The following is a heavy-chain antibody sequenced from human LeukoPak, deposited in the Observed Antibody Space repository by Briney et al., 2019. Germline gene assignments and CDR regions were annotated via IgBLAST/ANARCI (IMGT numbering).Heavy chain of an antibody. CDR2: INHSGST. Sequence: SETLSLTCAVYGGSFSGYYWSWIRQPPGKGLEWIGEINHSGSTNYNPSLKSRVTISVDTSKNQFSLKLSSVTAADTAVYYCARGLAKNRGPYDYWGQGTLVTVSS. D-gene: IGHD1-14*01. V-gene: IGHV4-34*01. J-gene: IGHJ4*02. CDR3: ARGLAKNRGPYDY. CDR1: GGSFSGYY.